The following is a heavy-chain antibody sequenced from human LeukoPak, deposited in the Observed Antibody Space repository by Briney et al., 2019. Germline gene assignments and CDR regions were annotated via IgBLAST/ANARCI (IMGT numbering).Heavy chain of an antibody. V-gene: IGHV4-4*07. CDR3: ARGDYYDGGGRNWFDP. Sequence: SETLSLTCTVSGDSMSSYCWNFIRQPAGKGLEWIGRIHTSWTTYYNPSLKSRITMSVDTSRNQFSLRLTSVTAADTAVYYCARGDYYDGGGRNWFDPWGQGTLVTVSS. D-gene: IGHD3-16*01. J-gene: IGHJ5*02. CDR1: GDSMSSYC. CDR2: IHTSWTT.